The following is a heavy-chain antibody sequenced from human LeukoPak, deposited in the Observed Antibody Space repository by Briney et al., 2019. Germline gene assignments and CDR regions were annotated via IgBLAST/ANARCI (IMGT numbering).Heavy chain of an antibody. V-gene: IGHV3-48*01. CDR3: ARDHRYAFDN. CDR2: IGISSGNT. J-gene: IGHJ4*01. CDR1: GFNFIDYS. Sequence: GGSLRLSCAACGFNFIDYSMNWVRQAPGKGLEWISYIGISSGNTKYADSVKGRFTISRDKARNSLYLQMNSLRVEDTAMYYCARDHRYAFDNWGHGTLVTVSS. D-gene: IGHD5-12*01.